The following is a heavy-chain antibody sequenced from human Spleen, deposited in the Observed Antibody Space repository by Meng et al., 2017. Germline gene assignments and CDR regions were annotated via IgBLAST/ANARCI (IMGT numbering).Heavy chain of an antibody. V-gene: IGHV4-30-4*01. CDR2: IYYSGST. D-gene: IGHD1-1*01. CDR1: GDSISSGDYY. J-gene: IGHJ4*02. Sequence: QLQLQESGSGLVKPSQTLSLTCTVSGDSISSGDYYWSWIRQPPGKGLEWIGYIYYSGSTYYNPSLKSRLTILLDTSKKQFSLRLTSVTAADTAVYYCVRENWKSTIDYSGQGTLVTVSS. CDR3: VRENWKSTIDY.